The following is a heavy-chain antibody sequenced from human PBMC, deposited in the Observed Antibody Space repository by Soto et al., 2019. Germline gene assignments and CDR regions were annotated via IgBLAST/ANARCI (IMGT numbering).Heavy chain of an antibody. CDR2: ISYDGSNK. CDR1: GFTLSSYS. CDR3: AKGDCGGDCYSFDAFDI. Sequence: TGGSLRLSCAASGFTLSSYSIHWVRQAPGKGLEWVAVISYDGSNKYYADSVKGRFTISRDNSKNTLYLQMNSMRAEDTAVYYCAKGDCGGDCYSFDAFDIWGQGTMVTVS. V-gene: IGHV3-30*18. D-gene: IGHD2-21*02. J-gene: IGHJ3*02.